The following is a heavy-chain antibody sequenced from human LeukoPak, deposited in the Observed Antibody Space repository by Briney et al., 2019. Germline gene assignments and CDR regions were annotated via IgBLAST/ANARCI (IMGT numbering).Heavy chain of an antibody. CDR2: IKSKTDGETT. J-gene: IGHJ4*02. CDR3: STDLLGHWEPI. CDR1: GFTFNTAW. D-gene: IGHD1-26*01. V-gene: IGHV3-15*01. Sequence: GSLRLSCAASGFTFNTAWMTWVRQAPGKGLEWVARIKSKTDGETTDYGAPVKGRFIISRDDSKNTLYLQMNSLKTEDTAVYYCSTDLLGHWEPIWAQGTLVTVSS.